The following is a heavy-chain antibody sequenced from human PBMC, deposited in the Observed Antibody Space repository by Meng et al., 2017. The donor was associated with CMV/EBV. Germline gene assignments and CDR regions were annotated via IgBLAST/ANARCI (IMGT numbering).Heavy chain of an antibody. D-gene: IGHD3-16*01. Sequence: KASGGTFSSYGISWVRQAPGQGLEWMGWISAYNGNTNYAQKLQGRVTMTTDTSTSTAYMELRSLRSDDTAVYYCARQGRGIHAFDIWGQGTMVTVSS. CDR3: ARQGRGIHAFDI. CDR2: ISAYNGNT. J-gene: IGHJ3*02. CDR1: GGTFSSYG. V-gene: IGHV1-18*01.